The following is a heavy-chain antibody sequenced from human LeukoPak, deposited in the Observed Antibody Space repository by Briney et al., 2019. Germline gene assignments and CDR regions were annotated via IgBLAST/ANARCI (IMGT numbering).Heavy chain of an antibody. J-gene: IGHJ4*02. V-gene: IGHV4-34*01. CDR2: ISHDEGT. Sequence: SETLSLTCGIYGESFTDHHLSWTRQPPGKGLEWIGEISHDEGTNYNPSLRSRVTISLDMSKNQFSLKLTSVTAADTAVYYCARGPDSRKAGYWGPGTLATVSS. CDR1: GESFTDHH. D-gene: IGHD1-14*01. CDR3: ARGPDSRKAGY.